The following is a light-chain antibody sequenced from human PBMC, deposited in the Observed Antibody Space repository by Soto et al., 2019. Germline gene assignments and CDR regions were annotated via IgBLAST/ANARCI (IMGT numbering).Light chain of an antibody. Sequence: QSALTQPASVSGSPGQSITISCTGTSSDLGTYNYVSWYQHHPGKVPKLMIYDVSNRPSGVSNRFSGAKSGNTASLTISGLQAEDDADYSCSSYSSSSTLLLFGGGTKLTVL. CDR2: DVS. J-gene: IGLJ2*01. CDR1: SSDLGTYNY. CDR3: SSYSSSSTLLL. V-gene: IGLV2-14*01.